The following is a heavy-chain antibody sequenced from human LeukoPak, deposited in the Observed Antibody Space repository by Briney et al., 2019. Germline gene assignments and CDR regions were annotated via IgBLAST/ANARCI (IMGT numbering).Heavy chain of an antibody. CDR3: ARSGMIVVNYYYYGMDV. D-gene: IGHD3-22*01. Sequence: ASVKVSCKASGYTFTSYGISWVRQAPGQGLEWMGWISAYNGNTNYAQKLQGRVTMTTDTSTSTAYMELRSLRSDDTAVYYCARSGMIVVNYYYYGMDVWGQGTTVTVSS. J-gene: IGHJ6*02. CDR2: ISAYNGNT. V-gene: IGHV1-18*01. CDR1: GYTFTSYG.